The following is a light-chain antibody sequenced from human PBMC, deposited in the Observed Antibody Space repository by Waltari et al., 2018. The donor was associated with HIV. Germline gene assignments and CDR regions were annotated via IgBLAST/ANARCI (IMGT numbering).Light chain of an antibody. Sequence: DVVLTQSPLSLPVPLGQPASISCRSSQSLMSSDGNTYLNWFHQRPGQSPRRLIYRVSNRESGAPDRFSGSGSGTNFTLKISRVEAEDVGVFYCMQSTHWPPMYTFGRGTKLEIK. CDR1: QSLMSSDGNTY. CDR3: MQSTHWPPMYT. CDR2: RVS. J-gene: IGKJ2*01. V-gene: IGKV2-30*01.